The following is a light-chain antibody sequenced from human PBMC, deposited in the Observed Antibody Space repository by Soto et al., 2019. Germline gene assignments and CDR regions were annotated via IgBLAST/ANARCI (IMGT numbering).Light chain of an antibody. CDR1: QSIGSY. Sequence: DIQMTQSPSSLSASVGDRVTITCRASQSIGSYLSWYQQKAGKAPKLLIYNASNLQSWVPLRFSCSGSGTDFTLTISSLQPEDFATYYCQQSSIAPRTFGQGTKVEIK. J-gene: IGKJ2*01. CDR3: QQSSIAPRT. V-gene: IGKV1-39*01. CDR2: NAS.